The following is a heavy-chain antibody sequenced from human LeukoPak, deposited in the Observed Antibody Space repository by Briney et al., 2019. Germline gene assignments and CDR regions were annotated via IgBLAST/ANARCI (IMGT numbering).Heavy chain of an antibody. D-gene: IGHD4-17*01. CDR1: GFTFHNYA. CDR3: ARGNDYGDYVLDY. V-gene: IGHV3-9*03. J-gene: IGHJ4*02. CDR2: ITWNSGSI. Sequence: PGGSLRLSCAASGFTFHNYAMHWVRRAPGKGLEWVSDITWNSGSIGYADSVKGRFTISRDNAKNSLYLQMNSLRAEDMALYYCARGNDYGDYVLDYWGQGTLVTVSS.